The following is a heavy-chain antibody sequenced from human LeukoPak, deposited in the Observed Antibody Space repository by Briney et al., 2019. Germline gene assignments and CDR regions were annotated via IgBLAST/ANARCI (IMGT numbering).Heavy chain of an antibody. CDR2: LYGGGST. CDR1: GLTVSSNY. Sequence: GGSLRLSCAASGLTVSSNYMTWVRQAPGKGLEWVSVLYGGGSTYYIDSVKGRFTISRDNAKNSLYLQMNSLRAEDTAVYYCARDVNWGNFDYWGQGTLVTVSS. CDR3: ARDVNWGNFDY. J-gene: IGHJ4*02. V-gene: IGHV3-53*01. D-gene: IGHD7-27*01.